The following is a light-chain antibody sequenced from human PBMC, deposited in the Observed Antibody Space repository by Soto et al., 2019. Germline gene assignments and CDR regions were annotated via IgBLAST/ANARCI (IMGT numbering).Light chain of an antibody. CDR1: SSDVGGYTF. J-gene: IGLJ3*02. CDR3: CSYAGGYTWV. V-gene: IGLV2-11*01. Sequence: QSALTQPRSVSGSPGQSVSISCTGTSSDVGGYTFVSWYQHHPGKAPKLMIYDVSQRPSGVPDRFSGSKSGNTASLTISGLQAEDEADYYCCSYAGGYTWVFGGGTKVTVL. CDR2: DVS.